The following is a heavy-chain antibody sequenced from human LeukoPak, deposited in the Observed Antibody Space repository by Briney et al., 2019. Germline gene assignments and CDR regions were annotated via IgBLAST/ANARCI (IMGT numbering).Heavy chain of an antibody. V-gene: IGHV3-48*03. J-gene: IGHJ3*02. Sequence: GGSLRLSCAAPGFTFSSYEMNWVRQAPGKGLEWVSYISSSGSTIYYADSVKGRFTISRDNAKNSLYLQMNSLRAEDTAVYYCARKGTPGDAFDIWGQGTMVTVSS. D-gene: IGHD1-7*01. CDR3: ARKGTPGDAFDI. CDR2: ISSSGSTI. CDR1: GFTFSSYE.